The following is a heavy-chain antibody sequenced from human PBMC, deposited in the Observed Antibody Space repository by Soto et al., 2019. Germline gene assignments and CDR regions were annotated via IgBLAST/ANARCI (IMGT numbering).Heavy chain of an antibody. Sequence: QVHLVQSGVEVKKPGASVKVSCKASGYSFSTYGISWVGQAPGQGLEWMGWISGLNGNTNYAQNLPGRLTMTTDTSTITAYMELRSLGFDDTAIYYCARDLFGEDGAGYFDYWGQGTLVTVSS. D-gene: IGHD3-10*01. CDR1: GYSFSTYG. V-gene: IGHV1-18*01. CDR2: ISGLNGNT. CDR3: ARDLFGEDGAGYFDY. J-gene: IGHJ4*02.